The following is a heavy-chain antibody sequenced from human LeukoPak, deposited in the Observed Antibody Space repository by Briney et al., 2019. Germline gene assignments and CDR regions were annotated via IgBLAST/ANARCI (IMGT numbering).Heavy chain of an antibody. V-gene: IGHV4-4*07. CDR2: IHTRGGT. CDR3: ARDDNSEYSDDAFDI. Sequence: PSETLSLTCSVSGASTSSYYWSWLRQPAGKGLEWIGRIHTRGGTGYNPSLKSRVTMSVDTSKNQFSLKLTSVTAADTAVYFCARDDNSEYSDDAFDIWGQGTLVTVSS. CDR1: GASTSSYY. D-gene: IGHD2/OR15-2a*01. J-gene: IGHJ3*02.